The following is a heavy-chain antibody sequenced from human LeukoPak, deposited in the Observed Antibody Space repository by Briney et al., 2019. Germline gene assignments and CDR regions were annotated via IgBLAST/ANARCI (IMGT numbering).Heavy chain of an antibody. V-gene: IGHV3-7*01. J-gene: IGHJ4*02. CDR3: ARDGFVGAADY. D-gene: IGHD6-13*01. CDR2: IKQDGSEK. Sequence: GGSLRLTCAASEFIFSGYWMNWVRQAPGKGLEWVANIKQDGSEKQYVDSVRGRFTISRDNAKNSLYLQMNSLRVEDTAVYYCARDGFVGAADYWGQGTLVTVSS. CDR1: EFIFSGYW.